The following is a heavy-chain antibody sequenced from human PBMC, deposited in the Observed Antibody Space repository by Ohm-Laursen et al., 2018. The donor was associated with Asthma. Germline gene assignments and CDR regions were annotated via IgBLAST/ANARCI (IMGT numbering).Heavy chain of an antibody. CDR1: GFTFSSYG. V-gene: IGHV3-21*01. J-gene: IGHJ6*02. D-gene: IGHD4-17*01. Sequence: GSLRLSCAASGFTFSSYGMNWVRQAPGKGLEWVSSISSSSSYIYYADSVKGRFTISRDNAKNSLYLQMNSLRAEDTAVYYCARHGYGDSLSYYYYYGMDVWGQGTTVTVSS. CDR2: ISSSSSYI. CDR3: ARHGYGDSLSYYYYYGMDV.